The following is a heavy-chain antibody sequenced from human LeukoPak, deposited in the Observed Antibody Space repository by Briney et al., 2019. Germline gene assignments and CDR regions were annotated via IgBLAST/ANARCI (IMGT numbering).Heavy chain of an antibody. CDR2: INHSGST. J-gene: IGHJ5*02. V-gene: IGHV4-34*01. CDR1: GGSFSGYY. D-gene: IGHD3-10*01. Sequence: SSETLSLTCAVYGGSFSGYYWSWIRQPPGKGLEWIGEINHSGSTNYNPSLKSRVTISVDTSKNQFSLKLSSVTAADTAVYYCARGLYGSGSYYMAPNWFDPWGQGTPVTVSS. CDR3: ARGLYGSGSYYMAPNWFDP.